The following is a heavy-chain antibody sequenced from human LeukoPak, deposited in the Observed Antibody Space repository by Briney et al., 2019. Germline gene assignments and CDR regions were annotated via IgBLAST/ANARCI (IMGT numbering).Heavy chain of an antibody. J-gene: IGHJ4*02. CDR3: NGKELFPEAEFDY. CDR1: GFTFGDYA. D-gene: IGHD3-10*01. V-gene: IGHV3-49*03. Sequence: PGGSLRLSCTASGFTFGDYAMSWFRQAPGKGLEWVGFIRSKAYGGTTEYAASVKGRFTISRDDSKSIAYLQMNSLKTEDTAVYYCNGKELFPEAEFDYWGQGTLVTVSS. CDR2: IRSKAYGGTT.